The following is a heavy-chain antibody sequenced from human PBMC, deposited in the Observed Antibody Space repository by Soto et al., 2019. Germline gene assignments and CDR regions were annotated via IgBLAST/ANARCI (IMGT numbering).Heavy chain of an antibody. Sequence: QVQLVQSGAEVKKPGASVRISCKASGYSLPTHTIHWVRQAPGQRLQWMGWINAANGHTKYSQTFQARVTISSDTFATTVDMKLTGLTSDDTAIYYCARANVSYIFAANHYWGHGTVGTAS. CDR1: GYSLPTHT. J-gene: IGHJ4*01. CDR3: ARANVSYIFAANHY. V-gene: IGHV1-3*01. D-gene: IGHD3-3*02. CDR2: INAANGHT.